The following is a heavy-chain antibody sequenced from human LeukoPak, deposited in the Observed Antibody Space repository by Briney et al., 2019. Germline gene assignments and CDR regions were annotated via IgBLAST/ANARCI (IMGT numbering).Heavy chain of an antibody. CDR3: ARGIPRIAARPSYYYYYYMDV. V-gene: IGHV1-8*02. J-gene: IGHJ6*03. CDR1: GYTFTGYY. CDR2: MNPNSGNT. Sequence: ASVKVSCKASGYTFTGYYMHWVQQAPGQGLEWMGRMNPNSGNTGYAQKFQGRVTMTRNTSISTAYMELSSLRSEDTAVYYCARGIPRIAARPSYYYYYYMDVWGKGTTVTASS. D-gene: IGHD6-6*01.